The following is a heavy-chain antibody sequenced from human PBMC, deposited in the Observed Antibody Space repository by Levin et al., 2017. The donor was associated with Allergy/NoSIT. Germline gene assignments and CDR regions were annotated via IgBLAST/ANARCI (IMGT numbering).Heavy chain of an antibody. V-gene: IGHV4-59*01. CDR2: IFYSGST. CDR3: AREEYSSSENAFDI. CDR1: GGSISSSY. D-gene: IGHD6-6*01. J-gene: IGHJ3*02. Sequence: SQTLSLTCTVSGGSISSSYWSWIRQPPGKGLEWIGYIFYSGSTNYNPSLKSRVTISIDTSKNQFSLKLSSVTAADTAVYYCAREEYSSSENAFDIWGQGTMLTVSS.